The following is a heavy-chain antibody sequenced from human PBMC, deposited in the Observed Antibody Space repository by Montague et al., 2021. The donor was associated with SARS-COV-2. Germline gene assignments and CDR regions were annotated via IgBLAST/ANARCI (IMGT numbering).Heavy chain of an antibody. Sequence: SETLSLTCAVHGGSFSTYSWNWIRQPPGKGLEWIGESHHGGSTNYNPSLKSRGTISADTSKNQYSLKLTSVAAADTAVYYCARLGDGVVPSPILGVGPYYSCYYMDVWGQGTTVTVSS. CDR2: SHHGGST. CDR1: GGSFSTYS. CDR3: ARLGDGVVPSPILGVGPYYSCYYMDV. V-gene: IGHV4-34*01. D-gene: IGHD3-10*01. J-gene: IGHJ6*03.